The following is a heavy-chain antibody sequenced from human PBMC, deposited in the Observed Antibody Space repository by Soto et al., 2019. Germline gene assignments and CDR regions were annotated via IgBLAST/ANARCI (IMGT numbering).Heavy chain of an antibody. CDR2: ISTYNGLT. CDR1: GYTFTTYG. V-gene: IGHV1-18*01. CDR3: ARDWKCSGGDCIDAFDI. D-gene: IGHD2-21*02. J-gene: IGHJ3*02. Sequence: QVQLVQSGAEVKKPGASVKVSCKASGYTFTTYGISWVRQAPGQGLEWMGWISTYNGLTKYAQKLQGRVTMTTDTSTTTAYMELSSLRSDDTAVYYCARDWKCSGGDCIDAFDIWGQGTMVTVSS.